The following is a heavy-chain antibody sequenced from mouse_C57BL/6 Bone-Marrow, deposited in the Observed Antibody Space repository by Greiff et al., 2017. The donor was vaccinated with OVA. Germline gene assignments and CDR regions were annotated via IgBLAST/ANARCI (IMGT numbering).Heavy chain of an antibody. CDR2: IYPGSGST. CDR3: ARWRLRQSY. D-gene: IGHD2-4*01. Sequence: QVHVKQPGAELVKPGASVKMSCKASGYTFTSYWITWVKQRPGQGLEWIGEIYPGSGSTNYNEKFKSKATLTVDTSSSTAYMQLSSLTSEDSAVYYCARWRLRQSYWGQGTTLTVSS. V-gene: IGHV1-55*01. CDR1: GYTFTSYW. J-gene: IGHJ2*01.